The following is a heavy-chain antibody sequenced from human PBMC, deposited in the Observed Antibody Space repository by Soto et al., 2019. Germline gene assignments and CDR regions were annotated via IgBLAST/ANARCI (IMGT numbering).Heavy chain of an antibody. CDR1: GFSLSNARMG. CDR3: ARYSGFGELLVFDY. CDR2: IFSNDEK. J-gene: IGHJ4*02. D-gene: IGHD3-10*01. V-gene: IGHV2-26*01. Sequence: QVTLKESGPVLVNPTETLTLTCTVSGFSLSNARMGVSWIRQPPGKALEWLAHIFSNDEKSYSTSLKSRLTISKDPSKSQVVLTMTNMDPVDTATYYCARYSGFGELLVFDYWGQGTLVTVSS.